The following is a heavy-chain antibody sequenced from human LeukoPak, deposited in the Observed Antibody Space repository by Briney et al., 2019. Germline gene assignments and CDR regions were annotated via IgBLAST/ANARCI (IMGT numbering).Heavy chain of an antibody. CDR1: GGTFSSYA. D-gene: IGHD3-3*01. CDR3: ARAKEHYDFWSGYNWFDP. J-gene: IGHJ5*02. V-gene: IGHV1-69*13. CDR2: IIPIFGTA. Sequence: GASVKVSCKASGGTFSSYAISWVRQAPGQGLEWMGGIIPIFGTANYARKFQGRVTITADESTSTAYMELSSLRSEDTAVYYCARAKEHYDFWSGYNWFDPWGQGTLVTVSS.